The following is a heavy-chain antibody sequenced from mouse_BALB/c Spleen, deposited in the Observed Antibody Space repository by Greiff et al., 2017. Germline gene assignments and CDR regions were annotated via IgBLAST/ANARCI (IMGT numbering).Heavy chain of an antibody. Sequence: EVKLVESGGGLVQPGGSLKLSCAASGFTFSSYGMSWVRQTPDKRLELVATINSNGGSTYYPDSVKGRFTISRDNAKNTLYLQMSSLKSEDTAMYYCARSHYGNYVRMDYWGQGTSVTVSS. V-gene: IGHV5-6-3*01. J-gene: IGHJ4*01. CDR2: INSNGGST. D-gene: IGHD2-1*01. CDR3: ARSHYGNYVRMDY. CDR1: GFTFSSYG.